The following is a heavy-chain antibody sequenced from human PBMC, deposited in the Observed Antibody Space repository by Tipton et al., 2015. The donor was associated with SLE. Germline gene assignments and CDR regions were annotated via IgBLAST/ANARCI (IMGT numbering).Heavy chain of an antibody. V-gene: IGHV4-34*01. J-gene: IGHJ5*02. CDR2: INHRGST. CDR1: SGSFSGYY. D-gene: IGHD3-10*01. Sequence: TLSLTCAVYSGSFSGYYWSWIRQPPGKGLEYIGEINHRGSTNYNPSLKSRVTISVDTSKNRFSLKLTYVTAADTAVYYCVRGGGSSSGRWFDPWGRGTLVTVSS. CDR3: VRGGGSSSGRWFDP.